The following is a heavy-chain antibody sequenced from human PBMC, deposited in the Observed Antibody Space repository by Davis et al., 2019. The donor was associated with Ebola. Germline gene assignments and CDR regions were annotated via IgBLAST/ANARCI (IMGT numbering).Heavy chain of an antibody. Sequence: AASVKVSCKASGYTFTGYYMHWVRQAPGQGLEWMGRINPNSGGTNYAQKFQGRVTMTRDTSTSTVYMELSSLRSEDTAVYYCAREAVVPAAILRENWFDPWGQGTLVTVSS. V-gene: IGHV1-2*06. D-gene: IGHD2-2*01. CDR1: GYTFTGYY. J-gene: IGHJ5*02. CDR2: INPNSGGT. CDR3: AREAVVPAAILRENWFDP.